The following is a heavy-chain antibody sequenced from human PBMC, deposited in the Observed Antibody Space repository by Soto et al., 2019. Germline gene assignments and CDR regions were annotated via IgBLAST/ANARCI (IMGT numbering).Heavy chain of an antibody. Sequence: SETLSLTCTVSGGSISSGGYYWSWIRQHPGKGLEWIGYIYYSGITYYNPSLKSRATKSVDTSKNLFSLKLSSVTAADTAVYYCARDRATFNYWGQGTLVTVSS. CDR2: IYYSGIT. D-gene: IGHD3-10*01. CDR1: GGSISSGGYY. V-gene: IGHV4-31*03. J-gene: IGHJ4*02. CDR3: ARDRATFNY.